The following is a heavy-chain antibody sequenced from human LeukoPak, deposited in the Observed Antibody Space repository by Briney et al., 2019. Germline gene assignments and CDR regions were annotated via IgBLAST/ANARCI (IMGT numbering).Heavy chain of an antibody. D-gene: IGHD3-16*01. CDR3: GKEGGA. CDR1: GFTFSNFA. CDR2: IDGGGGGA. V-gene: IGHV3-23*01. Sequence: GGSLRLSCATSGFTFSNFAMSWVRQAPGKGLEWVSGIDGGGGGAYYADSLGGRFTISRDNSKDMVYLQMNSLKVEDTATYYCGKEGGAWGQGTKVTVSS. J-gene: IGHJ5*02.